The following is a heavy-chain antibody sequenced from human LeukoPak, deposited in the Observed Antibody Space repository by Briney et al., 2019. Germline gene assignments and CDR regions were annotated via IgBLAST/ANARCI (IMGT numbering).Heavy chain of an antibody. CDR2: IYHSGTT. Sequence: SETLSLTCAVSGGSISSSNWWSWVRQPPGKGLEWIGEIYHSGTTKYNPSLKSRVTILVDKSKNQFSLKVRSVTAADTAVYYCAKDSPNLSSGYEYFQHWGQGTLVTVSS. CDR3: AKDSPNLSSGYEYFQH. V-gene: IGHV4-4*02. CDR1: GGSISSSNW. D-gene: IGHD6-13*01. J-gene: IGHJ1*01.